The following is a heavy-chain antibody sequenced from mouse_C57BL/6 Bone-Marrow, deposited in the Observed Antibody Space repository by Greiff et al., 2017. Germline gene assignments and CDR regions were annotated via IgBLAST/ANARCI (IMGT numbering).Heavy chain of an antibody. CDR2: IHPNSGST. J-gene: IGHJ2*01. Sequence: VQLQQPGAELVKPGASVKLSCKASGYTFTSYWMHWVKQRPGQGLEWIGMIHPNSGSTNYNEKFKSKATLTVDKSTSTAYMQLSSLTSEDSAVYYCTRPFYDGRHLDYWGQGTTLTVSS. D-gene: IGHD1-1*01. CDR1: GYTFTSYW. V-gene: IGHV1-64*01. CDR3: TRPFYDGRHLDY.